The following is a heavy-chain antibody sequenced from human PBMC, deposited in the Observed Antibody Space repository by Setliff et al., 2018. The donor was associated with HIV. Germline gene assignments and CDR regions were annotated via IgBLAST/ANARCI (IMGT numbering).Heavy chain of an antibody. J-gene: IGHJ3*02. CDR1: GGSISSGGYY. CDR3: ARGRGPTYYYDSSGSRGAFDI. Sequence: SETLSLTCTVSGGSISSGGYYWSWIRQHPGEGLEWIGYIYYSGSTYYNPSLKSRVTISVDTSKNQFSLKLSSVTAADTAVYYCARGRGPTYYYDSSGSRGAFDIWGQGTMVTVSS. CDR2: IYYSGST. V-gene: IGHV4-31*03. D-gene: IGHD3-22*01.